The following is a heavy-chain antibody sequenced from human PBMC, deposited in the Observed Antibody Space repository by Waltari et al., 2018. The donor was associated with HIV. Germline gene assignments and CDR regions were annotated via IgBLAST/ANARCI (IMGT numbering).Heavy chain of an antibody. J-gene: IGHJ4*02. CDR3: TREYCGGDCYSDY. CDR2: IRSKAYGGTT. V-gene: IGHV3-49*03. CDR1: GFTFGDYA. Sequence: EVQLVESGGGLVQPGRSLRLSCTASGFTFGDYALSWFRQAPGKGLEWVGFIRSKAYGGTTEYAASVKGRFTISRDDSKSIAYLQMNSLKTEDTAVYYCTREYCGGDCYSDYWGQGTLVTVSS. D-gene: IGHD2-21*02.